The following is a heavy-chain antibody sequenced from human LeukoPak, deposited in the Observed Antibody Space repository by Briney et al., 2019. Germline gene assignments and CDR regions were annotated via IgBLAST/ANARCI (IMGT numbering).Heavy chain of an antibody. CDR2: IKQDGSEK. D-gene: IGHD3-10*01. CDR3: ARDQGVLLWFGTSYGMDV. CDR1: GFTFSSYG. J-gene: IGHJ6*04. Sequence: QPGRSLRLSCAASGFTFSSYGMHWVRQAPGKGLEWVANIKQDGSEKYYVDSVKGRFTISRDNAKNSLYLQMNSLRAEDTAVYYCARDQGVLLWFGTSYGMDVWGKGTTVTVSS. V-gene: IGHV3-7*03.